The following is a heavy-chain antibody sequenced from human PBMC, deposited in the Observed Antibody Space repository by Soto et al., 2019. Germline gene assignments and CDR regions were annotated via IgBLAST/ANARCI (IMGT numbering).Heavy chain of an antibody. Sequence: PSEELSPPCSGSDDSLKSGKYFLGRVRPPPGKGLEWIGSIYYRGNAYYNPSLQTRVTISLDKSKSQFSLKLNSVTAADSAVYFCARLEGLATISYYFDFWGPGALVTVSS. CDR1: DDSLKSGKYF. CDR2: IYYRGNA. J-gene: IGHJ4*02. V-gene: IGHV4-39*01. CDR3: ARLEGLATISYYFDF. D-gene: IGHD3-9*01.